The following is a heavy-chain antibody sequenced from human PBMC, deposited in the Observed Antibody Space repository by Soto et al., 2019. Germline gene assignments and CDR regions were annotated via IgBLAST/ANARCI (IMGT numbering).Heavy chain of an antibody. CDR3: VASLAASGLNWLDP. J-gene: IGHJ5*02. CDR1: GGSISEKY. D-gene: IGHD6-13*01. CDR2: IFANGHT. V-gene: IGHV4-4*07. Sequence: SSETLSLTCIVSGGSISEKYWNWVRQPPGKGLEWIGLIFANGHTDYNPSLKSRVTTSVDASKNQFSLRLTSMTAADTAVYYCVASLAASGLNWLDPWGRGTLVTVSS.